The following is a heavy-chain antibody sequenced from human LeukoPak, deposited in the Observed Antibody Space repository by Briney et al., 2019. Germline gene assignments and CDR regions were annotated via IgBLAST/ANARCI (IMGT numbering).Heavy chain of an antibody. D-gene: IGHD1-26*01. CDR3: AKGRGWEASYYYYYMDV. V-gene: IGHV3-23*01. J-gene: IGHJ6*03. CDR2: ISGSGGST. Sequence: GGSLRLSCAASGFTFGTYAMSWVRQAPGKGLEWVSSISGSGGSTYYTDSVKGRFTISRDNSKNTLYLQMNSLRAEDTAVYYCAKGRGWEASYYYYYMDVWGKGTTVTISS. CDR1: GFTFGTYA.